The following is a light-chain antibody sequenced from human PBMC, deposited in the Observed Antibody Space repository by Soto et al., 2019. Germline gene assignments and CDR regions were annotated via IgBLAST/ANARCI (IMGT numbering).Light chain of an antibody. V-gene: IGLV4-69*01. CDR3: QTWGNGSVV. J-gene: IGLJ2*01. CDR1: SGHISYA. Sequence: QPVLTQSPSASASLGASVKLTCTLSSGHISYAIAWHQQQPEKGPRYLMKLNSDGSHSKGDGIPDRFSGSSSGAERYLTISSLQSEDEADYYCQTWGNGSVVFGGGTKLTVL. CDR2: LNSDGSH.